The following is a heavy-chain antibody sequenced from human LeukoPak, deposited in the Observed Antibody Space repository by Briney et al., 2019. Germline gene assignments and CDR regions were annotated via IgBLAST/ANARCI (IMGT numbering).Heavy chain of an antibody. D-gene: IGHD6-6*01. V-gene: IGHV3-23*01. Sequence: GSLRLSCAASGFTFSSYGMSWVRQAPGKGLEWGSAISGSGGSTYYADSVKGRFTISRDNSKNTLYLQMNSLRAEDTAVYYCAKDLHTSSSPVPFDYWGQGTLVAVSS. CDR1: GFTFSSYG. J-gene: IGHJ4*02. CDR3: AKDLHTSSSPVPFDY. CDR2: ISGSGGST.